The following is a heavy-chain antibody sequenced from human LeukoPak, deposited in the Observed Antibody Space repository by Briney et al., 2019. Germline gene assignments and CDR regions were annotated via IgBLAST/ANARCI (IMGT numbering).Heavy chain of an antibody. J-gene: IGHJ4*02. Sequence: GGSLRLSCTASGFTFSYYGMGWVRQAPGKGLEWVSCITDCGEYTYFADSMKGRFTISRDNSKNTLYLQMDSLRADDTAVYYCVKDARRTSGWYYFDSWGQGVLVTVSS. CDR1: GFTFSYYG. V-gene: IGHV3-23*01. CDR3: VKDARRTSGWYYFDS. D-gene: IGHD6-19*01. CDR2: ITDCGEYT.